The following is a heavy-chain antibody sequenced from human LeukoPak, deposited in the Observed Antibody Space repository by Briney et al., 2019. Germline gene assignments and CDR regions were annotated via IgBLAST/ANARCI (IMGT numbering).Heavy chain of an antibody. J-gene: IGHJ5*02. D-gene: IGHD3-10*01. V-gene: IGHV4-61*05. Sequence: PSETLSLTCTVSGYSISSGYYWGWIRQPPGQGLEWIGYIYYSGSTNYNPSLKSRVTISGDTSKNQFSLKLNSVTAADTAVYCCAIKPPSGWFGTGWLDPWGQGTLVTVSS. CDR2: IYYSGST. CDR3: AIKPPSGWFGTGWLDP. CDR1: GYSISSGYY.